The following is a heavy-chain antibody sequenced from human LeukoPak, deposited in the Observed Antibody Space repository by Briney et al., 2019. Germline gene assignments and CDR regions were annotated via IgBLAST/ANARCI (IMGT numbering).Heavy chain of an antibody. D-gene: IGHD4-23*01. V-gene: IGHV1-18*01. CDR3: ARLKFGVNSSDK. J-gene: IGHJ4*02. CDR1: GYESTGYTFPKSG. CDR2: ISVRDGDT. Sequence: ASVKVSCKVSGYESTGYTFPKSGINWIRQAPGQGLEWMGWISVRDGDTNYAQNIQDRVTMTTDTPTRTFYMEVRSLRSDDKAVYYCARLKFGVNSSDKWGQGTLVTVSS.